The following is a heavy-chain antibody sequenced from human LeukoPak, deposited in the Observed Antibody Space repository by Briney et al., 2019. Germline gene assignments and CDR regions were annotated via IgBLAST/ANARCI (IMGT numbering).Heavy chain of an antibody. CDR1: GFTFDDYG. D-gene: IGHD6-19*01. Sequence: PGGSLRLSCAASGFTFDDYGMSWVRQAPGKGLEWVSGINWNGGSTGYADSVKGRFIISRDNAKNSLYLQMNSLRGEDTAVYYCARDRRLEAFDIWGQGTMVTVS. CDR2: INWNGGST. V-gene: IGHV3-20*04. CDR3: ARDRRLEAFDI. J-gene: IGHJ3*02.